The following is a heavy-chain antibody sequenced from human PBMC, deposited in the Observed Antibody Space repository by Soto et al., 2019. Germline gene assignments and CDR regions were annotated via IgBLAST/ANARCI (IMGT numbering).Heavy chain of an antibody. CDR3: ARMATFGSLNWFDP. J-gene: IGHJ5*02. Sequence: ASVKCSWKASGYILTNNDVSWVRQATGQGLEWMGWMNPGSGDTGYAQKFQGRVTMTRDISIATAYMELSSLRSDDTAIYYCARMATFGSLNWFDPWGQGTLVTVSS. V-gene: IGHV1-8*01. CDR2: MNPGSGDT. D-gene: IGHD3-16*01. CDR1: GYILTNND.